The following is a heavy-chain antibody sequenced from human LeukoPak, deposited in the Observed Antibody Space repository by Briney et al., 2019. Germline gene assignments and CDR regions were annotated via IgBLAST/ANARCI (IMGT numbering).Heavy chain of an antibody. CDR2: ISGSGGST. Sequence: GGSLRLSCAASGFTFSSYAMSWVRHAPGKGLELVSAISGSGGSTYYADSVKGRFTISRDNSKNTLYLQMNSLRAEDTAVYYCAKGIAAAGSIQHWGQGTLVTVSS. V-gene: IGHV3-23*01. J-gene: IGHJ1*01. CDR1: GFTFSSYA. D-gene: IGHD6-13*01. CDR3: AKGIAAAGSIQH.